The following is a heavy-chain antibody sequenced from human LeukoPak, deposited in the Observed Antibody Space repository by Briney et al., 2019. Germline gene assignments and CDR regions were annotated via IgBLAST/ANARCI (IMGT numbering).Heavy chain of an antibody. D-gene: IGHD5-18*01. CDR3: AKYRRQLWFHFDY. Sequence: GVSLRLSCAASGFTFSSYAMSCVRQAPGKVLELVSAISGSGGSTYYADSVKGRFTISRDNSKTTLYLQMNSLRAEDTAVYYCAKYRRQLWFHFDYWGQGTLVPVSS. CDR2: ISGSGGST. V-gene: IGHV3-23*01. J-gene: IGHJ4*02. CDR1: GFTFSSYA.